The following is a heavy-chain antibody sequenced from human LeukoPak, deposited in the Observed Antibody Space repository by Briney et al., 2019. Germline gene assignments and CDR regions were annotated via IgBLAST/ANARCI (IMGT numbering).Heavy chain of an antibody. CDR3: ARHRAAAGTDY. Sequence: GSLRLSCAASGFIFTSYTMTWIRQPPGKGLEWIGEINHSGSTNYNPSLKSRVTISVDTSKNQFSLKLSSVTAADTAVYYCARHRAAAGTDYWGQGTLVTVSS. CDR1: GFIFTSYT. J-gene: IGHJ4*02. D-gene: IGHD6-13*01. V-gene: IGHV4-34*01. CDR2: INHSGST.